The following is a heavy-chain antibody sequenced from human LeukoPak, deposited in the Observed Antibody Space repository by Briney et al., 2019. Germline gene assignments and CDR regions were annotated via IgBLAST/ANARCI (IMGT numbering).Heavy chain of an antibody. CDR2: IYYSGST. J-gene: IGHJ4*02. D-gene: IGHD6-13*01. V-gene: IGHV4-39*07. Sequence: PSETLSLTCTVSGGSISSSYYYWGWIRQPPGKGLEWIGSIYYSGSTYYNPSLKSRVTISVDTSKNQFSLKLSSVTAADTAVHYCARGSFGSSWELDYWGQGTLVTVSS. CDR1: GGSISSSYYY. CDR3: ARGSFGSSWELDY.